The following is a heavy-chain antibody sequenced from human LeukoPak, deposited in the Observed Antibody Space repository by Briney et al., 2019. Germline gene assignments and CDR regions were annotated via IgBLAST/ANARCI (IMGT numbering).Heavy chain of an antibody. D-gene: IGHD3-22*01. V-gene: IGHV4-39*07. J-gene: IGHJ4*02. CDR3: ARGHSTGRIIDY. Sequence: TSETLSLTCIVSGGSISSSSYYWGWTRQPPGKGLEWIGSIYYSGSTYYNPSLKSRVTISVDTSKNQFSLKLSSVTAADTAVYYCARGHSTGRIIDYWGQGTLVTVSS. CDR1: GGSISSSSYY. CDR2: IYYSGST.